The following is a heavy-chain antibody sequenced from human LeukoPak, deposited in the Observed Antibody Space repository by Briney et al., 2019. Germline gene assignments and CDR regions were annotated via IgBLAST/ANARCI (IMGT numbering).Heavy chain of an antibody. V-gene: IGHV3-43*02. Sequence: GGSLRLSCAASGFTFDNYAIHWVRQAPGKGLEWVSLISGDGGSTYYADSMKGRFTISRDNSRNTVYLQMDSLRAEDTAVYYCARNNWNSRTQRWFYFDNWGEGTLVTVSS. CDR3: ARNNWNSRTQRWFYFDN. CDR1: GFTFDNYA. D-gene: IGHD1-1*01. CDR2: ISGDGGST. J-gene: IGHJ4*02.